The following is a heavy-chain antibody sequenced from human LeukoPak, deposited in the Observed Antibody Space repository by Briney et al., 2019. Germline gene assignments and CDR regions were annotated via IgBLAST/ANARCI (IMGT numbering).Heavy chain of an antibody. D-gene: IGHD6-19*01. CDR3: ARGLGWYVYWFDP. CDR1: GYTFTGYY. J-gene: IGHJ5*02. CDR2: INPNSGGT. V-gene: IGHV1-2*06. Sequence: ASVKVSRKASGYTFTGYYMHWVRQAPGQGLEWMGRINPNSGGTNYAQKFQGRVTMTRDTSISTAYMELSRLRSDGTAVYYCARGLGWYVYWFDPWGQGTLVTVSS.